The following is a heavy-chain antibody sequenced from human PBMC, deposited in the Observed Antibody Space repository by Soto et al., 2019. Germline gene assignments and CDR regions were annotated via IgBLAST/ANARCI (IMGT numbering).Heavy chain of an antibody. CDR1: GFTFINFA. CDR2: ISGGGDAA. D-gene: IGHD3-10*01. CDR3: ARKVPGSTSRPDYWYFDL. J-gene: IGHJ2*01. Sequence: EVQLLESGGGLVQPAGSLRLSCAGSGFTFINFAMNWVRQAPGKGLEWVSTISGGGDAAFFADSVRGRFTISRDNSKDTVTLQMNSLGVDDTAVYYCARKVPGSTSRPDYWYFDLWGRGTLVTVSS. V-gene: IGHV3-23*01.